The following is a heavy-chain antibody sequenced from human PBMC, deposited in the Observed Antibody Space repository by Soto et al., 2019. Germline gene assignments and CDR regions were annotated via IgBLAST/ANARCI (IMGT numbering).Heavy chain of an antibody. CDR1: GGTFSSYA. CDR2: IIPIFGTA. J-gene: IGHJ4*02. V-gene: IGHV1-69*13. CDR3: ARDKLPLEAGGFDY. Sequence: SVKGSCKASGGTFSSYAISWVRQAPGQGLEWMGGIIPIFGTANYAQKFQGRVTITADESTSTAYMELSSLRSEDTAVYYCARDKLPLEAGGFDYWGQGTLVTVSS. D-gene: IGHD2-15*01.